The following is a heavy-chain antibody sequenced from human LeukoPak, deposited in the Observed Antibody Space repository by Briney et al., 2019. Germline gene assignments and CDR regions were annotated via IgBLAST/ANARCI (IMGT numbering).Heavy chain of an antibody. V-gene: IGHV1-46*03. J-gene: IGHJ4*02. CDR1: GGTFSSYA. CDR2: INPSGIST. D-gene: IGHD2-21*01. CDR3: ASGGDSVDY. Sequence: ASVKVSCKASGGTFSSYAISWVRQAPGQGLEWMGIINPSGISTSYAQKFQGRVTMTRDTSTSTVYMELSSLRSEDTAVYYCASGGDSVDYWGQGTLVTVSS.